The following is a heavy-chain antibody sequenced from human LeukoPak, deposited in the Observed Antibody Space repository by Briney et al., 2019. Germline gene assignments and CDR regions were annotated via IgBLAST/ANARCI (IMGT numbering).Heavy chain of an antibody. D-gene: IGHD3-10*01. CDR2: IYYSGST. J-gene: IGHJ4*02. CDR1: GGSISSDY. Sequence: PSETLSLTCTVSGGSISSDYWSWVRQPPGKGGEWGGYIYYSGSTNYNPSLKSRVTISVDTSKNQFSLKLSSVTAADTAVYYCARAARDYYGSGSYVDYWGQGTLVTVSS. V-gene: IGHV4-59*01. CDR3: ARAARDYYGSGSYVDY.